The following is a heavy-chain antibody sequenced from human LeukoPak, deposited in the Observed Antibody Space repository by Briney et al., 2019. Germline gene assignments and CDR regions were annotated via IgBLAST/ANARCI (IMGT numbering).Heavy chain of an antibody. Sequence: PSETLSLTCTVSGDSISGYYWSWIRQSPEKGLEWIGYIYSSGSTNYNPSLKSRVTMSVDTSKNQFSLKLSSVTAADTAVYYCASLMIAAADNAFDIWGQGTMVTVSS. CDR1: GDSISGYY. CDR2: IYSSGST. V-gene: IGHV4-59*12. D-gene: IGHD6-13*01. CDR3: ASLMIAAADNAFDI. J-gene: IGHJ3*02.